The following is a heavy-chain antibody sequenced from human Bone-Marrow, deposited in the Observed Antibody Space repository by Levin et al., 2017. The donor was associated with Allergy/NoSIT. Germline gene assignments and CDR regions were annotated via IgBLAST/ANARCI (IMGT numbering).Heavy chain of an antibody. CDR1: GGSFSGYY. J-gene: IGHJ6*03. Sequence: SCAVYGGSFSGYYWSWVRQPPGKGLEWMGEINHSGSTNYNPSLKSRVTISVDTSKNQFSLKLSSVTAADTAMYYCARGLGWTGTTGIPHFYMDVWGTGTTVTVSS. CDR3: ARGLGWTGTTGIPHFYMDV. D-gene: IGHD1-1*01. V-gene: IGHV4-34*01. CDR2: INHSGST.